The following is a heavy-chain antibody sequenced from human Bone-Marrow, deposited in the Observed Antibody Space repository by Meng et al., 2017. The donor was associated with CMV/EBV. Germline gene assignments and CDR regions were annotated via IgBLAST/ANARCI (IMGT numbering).Heavy chain of an antibody. J-gene: IGHJ6*02. V-gene: IGHV1-2*02. Sequence: ASVKVSCKASGYTFTGYYMHWVRQAPGQGLEWMGWVRPDSGGTKYAQKFQGRVTMTGDPSISTAYLDLTDLRFDDTAVYYCARGVFDFCTENWNYHFTMDAWGQGTAVTVSS. CDR2: VRPDSGGT. CDR1: GYTFTGYY. D-gene: IGHD3/OR15-3a*01. CDR3: ARGVFDFCTENWNYHFTMDA.